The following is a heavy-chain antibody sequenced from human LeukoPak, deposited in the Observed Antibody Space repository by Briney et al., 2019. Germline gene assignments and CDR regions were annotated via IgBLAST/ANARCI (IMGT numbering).Heavy chain of an antibody. CDR3: AGHHTRGSAQRVDY. V-gene: IGHV3-30-3*01. CDR1: GFTFTSYP. D-gene: IGHD3-10*01. J-gene: IGHJ4*02. CDR2: IPFDGSSK. Sequence: GRSLRLSCAASGFTFTSYPLHWVRQAPGKGLEWVAVIPFDGSSKYYADSVKGRFTISRDNSENTLYAQMNSLRAEDTAVYYCAGHHTRGSAQRVDYWGQGTLVTVSS.